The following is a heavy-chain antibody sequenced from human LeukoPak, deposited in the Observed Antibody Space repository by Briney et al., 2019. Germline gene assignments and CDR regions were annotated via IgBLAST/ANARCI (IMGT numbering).Heavy chain of an antibody. CDR3: ARDRWLGY. Sequence: PSETLSLTCTVSGGSIRIYFWSWVRQPPGKGLEWIGYIYYSGSTNYNPSLKSRVTVSVDTSKNQFSLKLASVTTADTAVYYCARDRWLGYWGQGTLVTVSS. J-gene: IGHJ4*02. CDR1: GGSIRIYF. D-gene: IGHD5-12*01. V-gene: IGHV4-59*01. CDR2: IYYSGST.